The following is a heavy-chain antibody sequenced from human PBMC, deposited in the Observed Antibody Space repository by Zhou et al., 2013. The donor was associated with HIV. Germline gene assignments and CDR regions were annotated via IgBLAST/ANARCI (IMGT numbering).Heavy chain of an antibody. V-gene: IGHV1-69*15. CDR1: GGTFNRDV. CDR2: IKPIYGTA. Sequence: QVQLVQSGPEVKKPGSSVKVSCKASGGTFNRDVINWVRQVPGQGLEWMGRIKPIYGTATSAQRFKGRVTITADDSTGTAYMDLSSLRYEDTAVYYCARGRYGDATGESYYFDNWGQGTLVTVSS. D-gene: IGHD4-17*01. J-gene: IGHJ4*02. CDR3: ARGRYGDATGESYYFDN.